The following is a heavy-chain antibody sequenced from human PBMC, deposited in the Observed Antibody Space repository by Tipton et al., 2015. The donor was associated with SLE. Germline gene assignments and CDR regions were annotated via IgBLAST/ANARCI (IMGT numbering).Heavy chain of an antibody. CDR2: IYYSGST. V-gene: IGHV4-59*01. CDR3: AGSSERGSFKLDY. CDR1: GGSISSYY. D-gene: IGHD1-26*01. Sequence: TLSLTCTVSGGSISSYYWSWIRQPPGKGLEWIGYIYYSGSTNYNPSLKSRVTISVDTSKNQFSLKLSSVTAADTAVYYCAGSSERGSFKLDYWGQGTLVTVS. J-gene: IGHJ4*02.